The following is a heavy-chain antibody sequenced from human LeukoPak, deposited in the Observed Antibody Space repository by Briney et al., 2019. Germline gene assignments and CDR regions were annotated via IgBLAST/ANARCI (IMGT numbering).Heavy chain of an antibody. V-gene: IGHV4-61*02. Sequence: SQTLSLTCTVSGGSISSGSYYWSWIRQPAGKGLEWIGRIYTSGSTNYNPPLKSRVTISVDTSKNQFSLKLSSVTAADTAVYYCARGRTVTRVVDYWGQGTLVTVSS. D-gene: IGHD4-11*01. CDR2: IYTSGST. CDR3: ARGRTVTRVVDY. CDR1: GGSISSGSYY. J-gene: IGHJ4*02.